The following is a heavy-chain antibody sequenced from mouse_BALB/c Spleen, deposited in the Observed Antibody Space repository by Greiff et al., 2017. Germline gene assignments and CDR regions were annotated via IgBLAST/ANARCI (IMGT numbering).Heavy chain of an antibody. Sequence: QVQLKESGPGLVAPSQSLSITCTVSGFSLTGYGVNWVRQPPGKGLEWLGMIWGDGSTDYNSALKSRLSISKDNSKSQVFLKMNSLQTDDTARYYSARDCSSYAMDYWGQGTSVTVSS. J-gene: IGHJ4*01. CDR3: ARDCSSYAMDY. CDR1: GFSLTGYG. CDR2: IWGDGST. V-gene: IGHV2-6-7*01. D-gene: IGHD1-1*01.